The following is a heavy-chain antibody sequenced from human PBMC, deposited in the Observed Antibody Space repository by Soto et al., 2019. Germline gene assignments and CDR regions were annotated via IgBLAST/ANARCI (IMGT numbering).Heavy chain of an antibody. D-gene: IGHD3-3*01. J-gene: IGHJ4*02. CDR1: GYIFVNYG. CDR2: ISAYNGNT. V-gene: IGHV1-18*01. CDR3: ARDIDVCTGYYLDY. Sequence: QVQLVQSEAEVKKPGASVKVSCRASGYIFVNYGISWVRQAPGQGLEWMGWISAYNGNTKYAQEFQGRVTMTRDTXXSTAYMELGRLRSDATAVYYCARDIDVCTGYYLDYWGQGTLVTVSS.